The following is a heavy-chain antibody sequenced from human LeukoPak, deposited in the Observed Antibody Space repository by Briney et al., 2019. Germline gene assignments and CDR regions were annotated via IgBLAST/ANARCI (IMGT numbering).Heavy chain of an antibody. CDR2: IYHSGST. CDR3: SIAVAGTGIDY. V-gene: IGHV4-4*02. D-gene: IGHD6-19*01. CDR1: GGSISSSNW. J-gene: IGHJ4*02. Sequence: SETLSLTCAVSGGSISSSNWWSWARQPPGKGLEWIGEIYHSGSTNYDPSLKSRVTISVDTSKNQFSLKLSSVTAADTAVYYCSIAVAGTGIDYWGQGTLVTVSS.